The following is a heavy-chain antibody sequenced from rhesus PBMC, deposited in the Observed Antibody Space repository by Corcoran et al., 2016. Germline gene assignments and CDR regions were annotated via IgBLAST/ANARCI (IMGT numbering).Heavy chain of an antibody. CDR1: GYTFTSYY. D-gene: IGHD2-8*01. V-gene: IGHV1-200*01. J-gene: IGHJ3*01. CDR3: ARGDWDCSGGVCYEHDAFDV. CDR2: INPSNGNT. Sequence: QVQLVQSGAEVKKPGTSVKLSCKASGYTFTSYYINWVRQAPGQVLEWIGWINPSNGNTGEAQKFQGRVTMTRDTSTITAYMELNCLRSEDTAVYYCARGDWDCSGGVCYEHDAFDVWGQGLRVTVSS.